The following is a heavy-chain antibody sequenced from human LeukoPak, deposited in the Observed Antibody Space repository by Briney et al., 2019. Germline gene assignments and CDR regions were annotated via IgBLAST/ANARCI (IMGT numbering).Heavy chain of an antibody. D-gene: IGHD3-10*01. CDR1: GFTFSSYA. Sequence: GGSLRLSCAASGFTFSSYAMSWVRQAPGKGLEWVSYISSSSTIYYADSVKGRFTISRDNAKNSLYLQMNSLRDEDTAVYYCARDHQLLWFVDYWGQGTLVTVSS. CDR3: ARDHQLLWFVDY. V-gene: IGHV3-48*02. J-gene: IGHJ4*02. CDR2: ISSSSTI.